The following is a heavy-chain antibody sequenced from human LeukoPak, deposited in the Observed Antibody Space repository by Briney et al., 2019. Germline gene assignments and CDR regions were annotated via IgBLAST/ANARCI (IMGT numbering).Heavy chain of an antibody. D-gene: IGHD2-2*01. V-gene: IGHV4-34*01. CDR2: INQSGST. Sequence: TSETLSLTCAVDGASFSGYYWSWISQPPGKGLEWNGEINQSGSTNYNQSLKSRVTISVDTSKNQFSLKLSSVTAADTAVYYCARASWVRSSWVVPHQRYMDVWGKGTTVTVSS. CDR3: ARASWVRSSWVVPHQRYMDV. J-gene: IGHJ6*03. CDR1: GASFSGYY.